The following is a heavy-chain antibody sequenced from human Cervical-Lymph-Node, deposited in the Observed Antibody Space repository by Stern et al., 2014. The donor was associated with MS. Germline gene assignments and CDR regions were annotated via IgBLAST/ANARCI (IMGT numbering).Heavy chain of an antibody. Sequence: VQLVESGGGVVQPGKSLRLSCVASGFTFRNYAMHWVRPAPGTGLDGVAVTSDDGNKNYYADSVRGRFTVSRNNSKNTLYLQMSSLGPGDTAAYYCAGSAHSDYWGQGSLVIVSS. CDR3: AGSAHSDY. V-gene: IGHV3-30-3*01. CDR2: TSDDGNKN. J-gene: IGHJ4*02. CDR1: GFTFRNYA.